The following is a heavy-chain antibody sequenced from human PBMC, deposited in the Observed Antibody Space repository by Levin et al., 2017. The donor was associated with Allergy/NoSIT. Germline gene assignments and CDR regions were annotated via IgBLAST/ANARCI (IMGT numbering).Heavy chain of an antibody. Sequence: GESLKISCAASTLTFSNSGMHWIRQAPGKGLEWVAFISYDGSNKRYADSVKGRFTISRDNSKNTLYLQMSNLRTDDAAIYYCATSDRGRVVTASICYNWGQGTLLTVSS. CDR3: ATSDRGRVVTASICYN. CDR2: ISYDGSNK. D-gene: IGHD2-2*01. CDR1: TLTFSNSG. V-gene: IGHV3-30*03. J-gene: IGHJ4*02.